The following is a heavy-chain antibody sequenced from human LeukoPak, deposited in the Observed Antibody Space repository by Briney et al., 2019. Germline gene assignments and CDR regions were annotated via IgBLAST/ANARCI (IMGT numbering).Heavy chain of an antibody. J-gene: IGHJ3*02. D-gene: IGHD2-21*02. Sequence: PSQTLSLTCTVSGGSISNGSYYWSWIRQPAGKGLEWIGRIYTSGSTNYNPSLKSRVTISVDTSKNQFSLKLSSVTAADTAVYYCAGAYCGGDCYSGRAFDIWGQGTMVTVSS. CDR1: GGSISNGSYY. CDR2: IYTSGST. CDR3: AGAYCGGDCYSGRAFDI. V-gene: IGHV4-61*02.